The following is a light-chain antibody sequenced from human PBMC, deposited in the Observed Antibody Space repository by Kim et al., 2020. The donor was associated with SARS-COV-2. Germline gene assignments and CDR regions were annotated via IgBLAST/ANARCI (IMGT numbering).Light chain of an antibody. Sequence: ASVGHRVTITCRASQGIGNDLSWYQQKPGKAPNLLIYAASSLQSGVPSRFSGSGSGTEFTLTINSLQPEDFATYYCLQDYNFPFTFGPGTKVDIK. CDR3: LQDYNFPFT. CDR2: AAS. CDR1: QGIGND. V-gene: IGKV1-6*01. J-gene: IGKJ3*01.